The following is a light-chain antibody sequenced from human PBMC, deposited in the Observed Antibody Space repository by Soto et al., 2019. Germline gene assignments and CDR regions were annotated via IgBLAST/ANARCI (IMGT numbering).Light chain of an antibody. J-gene: IGKJ5*01. Sequence: IRMTQSPSSFSASTGDRVTITCRASQGISSYLAWYQQKPGKAPKLLIYAASTLQSGVPSRFSGSGSGTDFTLTISCLQSDDSATYYCQPYNSYPITFGQGTRLEIK. CDR3: QPYNSYPIT. CDR1: QGISSY. CDR2: AAS. V-gene: IGKV1-8*01.